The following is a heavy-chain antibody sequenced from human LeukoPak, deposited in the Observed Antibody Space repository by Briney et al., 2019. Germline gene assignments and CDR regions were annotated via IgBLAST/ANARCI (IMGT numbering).Heavy chain of an antibody. CDR1: GFTFSSYV. CDR2: LSRSGDVT. V-gene: IGHV3-23*01. J-gene: IGHJ4*02. D-gene: IGHD3-10*01. Sequence: GGSLRLSCAASGFTFSSYVMNWVRQAPGGGLEWVSGLSRSGDVTYYADSVKGRFTISRDNSKNTLYLQMNSLRAEDTAVYYCAKSLDTMVRGVIIPFDYWGQGTLVTVSS. CDR3: AKSLDTMVRGVIIPFDY.